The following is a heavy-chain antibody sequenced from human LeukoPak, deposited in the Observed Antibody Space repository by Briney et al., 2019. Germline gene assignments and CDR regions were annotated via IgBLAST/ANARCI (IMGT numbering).Heavy chain of an antibody. J-gene: IGHJ4*02. CDR3: ARVAGGYVYYFDC. D-gene: IGHD5-12*01. CDR1: GYTFTDYY. V-gene: IGHV1-2*02. Sequence: AASVKVSCKASGYTFTDYYMHWVRQAPGQGLEWMGWVNPNSGATNYAQKFQGRVTMTTDTSISTAYMDLSRLRSDDTAVYYCARVAGGYVYYFDCWGQGTLVTVSS. CDR2: VNPNSGAT.